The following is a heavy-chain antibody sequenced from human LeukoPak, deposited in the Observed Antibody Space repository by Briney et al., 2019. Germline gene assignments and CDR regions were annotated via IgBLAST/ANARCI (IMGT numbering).Heavy chain of an antibody. CDR3: ARGLPDAESSGGY. CDR1: GFTFSDHY. D-gene: IGHD4-11*01. CDR2: TRNKANSYTT. V-gene: IGHV3-72*01. J-gene: IGHJ4*02. Sequence: GGSLRLSCAASGFTFSDHYMDWVRQAPGKGLEWVARTRNKANSYTTEYAASVKGRFTISRDDSKNSLYLQMNSLKTEDTAVYYCARGLPDAESSGGYWGQGTLVTVSS.